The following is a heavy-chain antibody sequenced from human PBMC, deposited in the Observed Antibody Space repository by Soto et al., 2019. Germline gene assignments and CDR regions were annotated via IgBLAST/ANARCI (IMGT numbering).Heavy chain of an antibody. Sequence: SVKVSCKASGGTFSSYTISWVRQAPGQGLEWMGRIIPIIGIANYAQKLQGRVTITTDTSTSTAYMELRSLRSDDTAVYYCIRDGTKGSWYADYYYGMDVWGQGTTVTVSS. CDR2: IIPIIGIA. CDR3: IRDGTKGSWYADYYYGMDV. CDR1: GGTFSSYT. D-gene: IGHD6-13*01. J-gene: IGHJ6*02. V-gene: IGHV1-69*02.